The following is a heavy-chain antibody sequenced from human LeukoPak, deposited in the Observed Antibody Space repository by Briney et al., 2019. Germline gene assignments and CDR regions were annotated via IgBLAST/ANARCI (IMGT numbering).Heavy chain of an antibody. J-gene: IGHJ2*01. D-gene: IGHD6-19*01. V-gene: IGHV4-34*01. CDR3: ARVLEGSSGQHWYFDL. CDR2: INHSGST. CDR1: GGSFSGYY. Sequence: SETLSLTCAVCGGSFSGYYWSWIRQPPGKGLEWIGEINHSGSTKYNPSLKSRVTISVDSSKKQFSLKLSSVTAADTAVYYCARVLEGSSGQHWYFDLWGRGTLVTVSS.